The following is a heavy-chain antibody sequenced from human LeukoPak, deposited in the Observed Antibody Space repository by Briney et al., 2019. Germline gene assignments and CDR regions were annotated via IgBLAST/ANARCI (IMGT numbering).Heavy chain of an antibody. CDR1: GYTVTSYG. J-gene: IGHJ4*02. V-gene: IGHV1-18*01. CDR2: ISAYNGNT. Sequence: ASVKVSCKASGYTVTSYGISWVRQAPGQGLEWMGWISAYNGNTNYAQKLQGRVTMTTDTSTGTAYMELRSLRSDDTAVYYCAMAYYYDSSGYFFYNYWGQGTLVTVSS. CDR3: AMAYYYDSSGYFFYNY. D-gene: IGHD3-22*01.